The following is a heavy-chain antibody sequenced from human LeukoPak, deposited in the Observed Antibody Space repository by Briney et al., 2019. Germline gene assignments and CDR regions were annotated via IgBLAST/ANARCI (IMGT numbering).Heavy chain of an antibody. D-gene: IGHD3-10*01. Sequence: GGSLRLSCAGSGFTFDDYAMHWVRQAPGRGLEWVSGISWNSGNIGYADSVKGRFIVSRDNAKNSLYLQMNSLRDEDMALYYCAKGRSGYYYGSGPLDYWGQGTLVTVSS. V-gene: IGHV3-9*03. CDR2: ISWNSGNI. CDR1: GFTFDDYA. CDR3: AKGRSGYYYGSGPLDY. J-gene: IGHJ4*02.